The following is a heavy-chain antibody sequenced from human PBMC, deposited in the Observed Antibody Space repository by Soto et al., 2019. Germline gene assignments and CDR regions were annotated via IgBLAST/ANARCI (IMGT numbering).Heavy chain of an antibody. CDR2: INAGNGNT. V-gene: IGHV1-3*01. D-gene: IGHD4-17*01. Sequence: GASVKVSCKASGYTFTSYAMHWVRQAPGQRLEWMGWINAGNGNTKYSQKFQGRVTITRDTSKNHVVLTMTNMDPVDTATYYCARIRRNDYGDYFDYWGQGALVTSPQ. CDR1: GYTFTSYA. CDR3: ARIRRNDYGDYFDY. J-gene: IGHJ4*02.